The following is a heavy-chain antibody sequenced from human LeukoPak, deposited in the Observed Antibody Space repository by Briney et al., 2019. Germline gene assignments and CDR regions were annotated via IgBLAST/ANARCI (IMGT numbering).Heavy chain of an antibody. Sequence: PSETLSLTCTVSGGSISSYYWSWIRQPPGKGLEWIAYTYNSGTTNYNPSLKSRVTISVDTSKNQFSLNLSSVTAADTAVYYCARVETIFGVVIDDWGQGTLVTVSS. D-gene: IGHD3-3*01. CDR3: ARVETIFGVVIDD. CDR1: GGSISSYY. CDR2: TYNSGTT. J-gene: IGHJ4*02. V-gene: IGHV4-59*01.